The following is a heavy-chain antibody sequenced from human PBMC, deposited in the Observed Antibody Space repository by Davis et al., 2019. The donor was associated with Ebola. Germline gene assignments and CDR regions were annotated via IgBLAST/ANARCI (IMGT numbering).Heavy chain of an antibody. Sequence: GESLKISCYGSGYNFRDYWIVWVRQMPGKGLEWMGNIYPGDSDARYSPSFQGQVTIPADKSISTAYLQWSSLKASDTAMYYCARSRIAAAGDAFDIWGQGTMVTVSS. CDR2: IYPGDSDA. CDR3: ARSRIAAAGDAFDI. D-gene: IGHD6-13*01. CDR1: GYNFRDYW. V-gene: IGHV5-51*01. J-gene: IGHJ3*02.